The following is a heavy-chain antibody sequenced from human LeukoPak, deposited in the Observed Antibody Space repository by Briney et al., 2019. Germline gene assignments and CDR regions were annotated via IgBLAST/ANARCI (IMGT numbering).Heavy chain of an antibody. Sequence: PSETLSLTCAVYGGSFSGYYWSWIRQPPGKGLEWIGEINHSGSTNYNPSLKSQVTISIDTSKNQFSLKLSSVTAADTALYYCARGPGTWYYYWGQGTLVTVSS. CDR3: ARGPGTWYYY. CDR1: GGSFSGYY. V-gene: IGHV4-34*01. CDR2: INHSGST. D-gene: IGHD6-13*01. J-gene: IGHJ4*02.